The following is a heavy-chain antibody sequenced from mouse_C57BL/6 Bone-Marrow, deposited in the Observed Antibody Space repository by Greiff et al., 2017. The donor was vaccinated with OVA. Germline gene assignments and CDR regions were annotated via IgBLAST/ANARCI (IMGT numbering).Heavy chain of an antibody. Sequence: EVQLQQSGPELVKPGASVKISCKASGYTFTDYYMNWVKQSHGKSLEWIGDINPNNGGTSYNQKFKGKATLTVDKSSSTAYMELRSLTSEDSAVYYCARGCYAMDDWGQGTSVTVSS. J-gene: IGHJ4*01. V-gene: IGHV1-26*01. CDR2: INPNNGGT. CDR3: ARGCYAMDD. CDR1: GYTFTDYY.